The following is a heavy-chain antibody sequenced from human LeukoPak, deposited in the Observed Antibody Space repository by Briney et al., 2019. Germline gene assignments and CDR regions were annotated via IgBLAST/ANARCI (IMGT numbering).Heavy chain of an antibody. V-gene: IGHV4-61*01. CDR3: ARSRGYFDY. CDR1: GGSISSGSYY. Sequence: KPSQTLSLTCTVSGGSISSGSYYWSWIRQPPGKGLEWIGYIYYSGSTNYNPSLQSRVTISVDTSKNQFSLKLSSVTAADTALYYCARSRGYFDYWGQGTLVTVSS. J-gene: IGHJ4*02. D-gene: IGHD6-13*01. CDR2: IYYSGST.